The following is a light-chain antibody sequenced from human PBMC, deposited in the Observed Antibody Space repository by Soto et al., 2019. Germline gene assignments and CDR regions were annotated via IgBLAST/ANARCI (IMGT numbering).Light chain of an antibody. CDR3: SSYTSSSTLV. J-gene: IGLJ2*01. V-gene: IGLV2-14*01. CDR2: EVI. CDR1: SSDVGDYNY. Sequence: QSALAQPASVSGSPGQSITISCTATSSDVGDYNYVSWYQQHPGKAPKLIIFEVINRPSGVSTRFSGSKSGNTASLIISGLQAEDEADYYCSSYTSSSTLVFGGGTKVTVL.